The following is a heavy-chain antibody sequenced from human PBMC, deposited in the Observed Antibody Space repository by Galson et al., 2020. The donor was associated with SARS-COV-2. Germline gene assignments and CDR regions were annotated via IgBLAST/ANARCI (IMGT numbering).Heavy chain of an antibody. CDR2: IKTIAEGGPP. J-gene: IGHJ6*02. Sequence: GGSLRLSCGASGFSFSSAWMYWVRQAPGKGLEWVDRIKTIAEGGPPNYAAPVKDRFTVSRDDSKNTLYLQMTSLKIEDTAMYYCVFDIRGRMDVWGQGTTVTVSS. V-gene: IGHV3-15*07. CDR1: GFSFSSAW. D-gene: IGHD3-9*01. CDR3: VFDIRGRMDV.